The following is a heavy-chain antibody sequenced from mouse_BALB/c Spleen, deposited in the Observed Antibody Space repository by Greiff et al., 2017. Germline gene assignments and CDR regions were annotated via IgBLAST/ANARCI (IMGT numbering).Heavy chain of an antibody. CDR2: ISNGGGST. V-gene: IGHV5-12-2*01. J-gene: IGHJ3*01. Sequence: EVQLVESGGGLVQPGGSLKLSCAASGFTFSSYTMSWVRQTPEKRLEWVAYISNGGGSTYYPDTVKGRFTISRDNAKNTLYLQMSSLKSEDTAMYYCARDLRGYGNAWFAYWGQGTLVTVSA. CDR1: GFTFSSYT. D-gene: IGHD2-10*02. CDR3: ARDLRGYGNAWFAY.